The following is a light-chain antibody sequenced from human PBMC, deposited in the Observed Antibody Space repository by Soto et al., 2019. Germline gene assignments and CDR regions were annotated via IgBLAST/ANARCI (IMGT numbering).Light chain of an antibody. Sequence: DIQMTQSPSSLSASVGDRVTITCRASQDIGIYLAWYQQKSGRVPKLLIYTASTLQSGVPSRFSGSGSGTDFTLTISSLQPEDVATYFCQINVGAPRTFGQGTKVGIK. V-gene: IGKV1-27*01. CDR2: TAS. CDR3: QINVGAPRT. CDR1: QDIGIY. J-gene: IGKJ1*01.